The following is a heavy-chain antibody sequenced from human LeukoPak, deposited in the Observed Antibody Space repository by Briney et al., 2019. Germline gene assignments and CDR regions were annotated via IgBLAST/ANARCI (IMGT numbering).Heavy chain of an antibody. CDR1: GFTFSNAW. D-gene: IGHD6-13*01. J-gene: IGHJ3*02. V-gene: IGHV3-15*01. CDR2: IKSKTDGGTT. Sequence: GGSLRLSCAASGFTFSNAWMSWVRQAPGKGLEWVGRIKSKTDGGTTDYAAPVKGRFTISRDDSKNTLYLQMNTLKTEDTAVYYCTTAGSGAAAGGWSADDDAFDIWGQGTMVTVSS. CDR3: TTAGSGAAAGGWSADDDAFDI.